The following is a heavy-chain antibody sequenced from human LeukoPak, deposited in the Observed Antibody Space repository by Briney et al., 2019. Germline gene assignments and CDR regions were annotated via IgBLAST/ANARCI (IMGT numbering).Heavy chain of an antibody. CDR1: GFTFSNYW. CDR2: INLDGSEK. V-gene: IGHV3-7*01. Sequence: GGSLRLSCAASGFTFSNYWMTWVRQAPGKGLEWVANINLDGSEKYYVDSVKGRFTISRDNAKNSLYLQMSSLRAEDTAVYYCARSLDYWGQGTLVTVSS. CDR3: ARSLDY. J-gene: IGHJ4*02.